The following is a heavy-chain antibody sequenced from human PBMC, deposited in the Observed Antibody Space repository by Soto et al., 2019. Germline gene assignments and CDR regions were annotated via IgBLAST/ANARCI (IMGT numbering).Heavy chain of an antibody. CDR2: IKSKTDGGTT. V-gene: IGHV3-15*07. CDR3: TTVIVVPAAIVAHHRDY. CDR1: GFTFSNAW. D-gene: IGHD2-2*02. Sequence: EVQLVESGGGLVKPGGSLRLSCAASGFTFSNAWMNWVRQAPGKVLEWVGRIKSKTDGGTTDYAAPVKGRFTISRDDSKNTLYLQMNSLKTEDTAVYYCTTVIVVPAAIVAHHRDYWGQGTLVTVSS. J-gene: IGHJ4*02.